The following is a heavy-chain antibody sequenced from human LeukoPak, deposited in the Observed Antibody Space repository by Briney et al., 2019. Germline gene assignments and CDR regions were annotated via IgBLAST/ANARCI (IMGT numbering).Heavy chain of an antibody. J-gene: IGHJ4*02. Sequence: ASVKVSCKVSGYTLTELSMHCVRQAPGQGLEWMGIINPSGGSTSYAQKFQGRVTMTRDTSTSTVYMELSGLRSEDTAVYYCARGVVAGNLDSWGQGTLVTVSS. V-gene: IGHV1-46*01. CDR1: GYTLTELS. CDR3: ARGVVAGNLDS. D-gene: IGHD6-19*01. CDR2: INPSGGST.